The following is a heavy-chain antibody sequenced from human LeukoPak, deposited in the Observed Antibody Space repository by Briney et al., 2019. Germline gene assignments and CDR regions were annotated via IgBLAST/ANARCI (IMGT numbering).Heavy chain of an antibody. Sequence: GGSLRLSCAASGFTFDDYAMHWVRQAPGKGLEWVSLISGDGGSTYYADSVKGRFTISRDNSKNSLYLQMNSLRTEDTALYYCAKGRVWYCSSTSCYLIRYWGQGTLVTVSS. CDR1: GFTFDDYA. CDR2: ISGDGGST. D-gene: IGHD2-2*01. J-gene: IGHJ4*02. V-gene: IGHV3-43*02. CDR3: AKGRVWYCSSTSCYLIRY.